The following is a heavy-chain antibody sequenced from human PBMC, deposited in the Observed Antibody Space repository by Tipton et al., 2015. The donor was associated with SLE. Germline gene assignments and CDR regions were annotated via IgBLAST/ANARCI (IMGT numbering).Heavy chain of an antibody. V-gene: IGHV4-39*07. D-gene: IGHD3-3*01. CDR1: GGSITRSGNY. CDR2: IYSSGTT. J-gene: IGHJ4*02. CDR3: ARLLTIFGVVN. Sequence: TLSLTCTVSGGSITRSGNYWGWIRQPPGKGLEWIGSIYSSGTTYYNPSPKSRVTISVDTSKNQFSLRLSSVTAVDTAVYYCARLLTIFGVVNWGQGTLVTVSS.